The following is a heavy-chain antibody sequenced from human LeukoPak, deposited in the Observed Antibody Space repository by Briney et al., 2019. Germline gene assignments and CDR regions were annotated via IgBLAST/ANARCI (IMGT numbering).Heavy chain of an antibody. CDR3: ARDRGRDGYSN. J-gene: IGHJ4*02. CDR1: GFTFSSYG. D-gene: IGHD5-24*01. Sequence: GGSLRLSCAASGFTFSSYGMHWVRQAPGKGLEWVAVTWYDGSNKYYADSVKGRFTISRDNSKNTLYLQMNSLRAEDTAVYYCARDRGRDGYSNWGQGTLVTVSS. CDR2: TWYDGSNK. V-gene: IGHV3-33*01.